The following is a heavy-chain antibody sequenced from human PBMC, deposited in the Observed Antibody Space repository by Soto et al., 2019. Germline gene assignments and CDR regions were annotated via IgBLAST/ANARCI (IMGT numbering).Heavy chain of an antibody. Sequence: QVQLVESGGGVVQPGRSLRLSCAASGFTLNSYGMHWVRQAPGKGLEWVAVISYDGSSKYYADSVKGRFTISRDNSKNTLYLQMTSLRSEDTAVYYCAKDRVVVVPAANWNYGMDVWGQGTTVTVSS. D-gene: IGHD2-2*01. CDR3: AKDRVVVVPAANWNYGMDV. V-gene: IGHV3-30*18. J-gene: IGHJ6*02. CDR2: ISYDGSSK. CDR1: GFTLNSYG.